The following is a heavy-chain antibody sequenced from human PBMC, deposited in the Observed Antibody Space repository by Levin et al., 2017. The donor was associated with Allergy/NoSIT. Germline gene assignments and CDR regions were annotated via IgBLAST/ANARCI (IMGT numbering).Heavy chain of an antibody. D-gene: IGHD1-26*01. CDR3: ARGSGSQYYYYYGMDV. J-gene: IGHJ6*02. V-gene: IGHV3-48*03. Sequence: PGGSLRLSCAASGFTFSSYEMNWVRQAPGKGLEWVSYISSSGSTIYYADSVKGRFTISRDNAKNSLYLQMNSLRAEDTAVYYCARGSGSQYYYYYGMDVWGQGTTVTVSS. CDR2: ISSSGSTI. CDR1: GFTFSSYE.